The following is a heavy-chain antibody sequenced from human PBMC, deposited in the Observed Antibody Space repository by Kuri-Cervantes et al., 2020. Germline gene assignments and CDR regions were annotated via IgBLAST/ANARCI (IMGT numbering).Heavy chain of an antibody. CDR1: GFTFSSYA. J-gene: IGHJ6*02. V-gene: IGHV3-30*01. CDR2: ISYDGSNK. CDR3: ATDRYSGSYPYCFHGMDV. D-gene: IGHD1-26*01. Sequence: LTCAASGFTFSSYAMHWVRQAPGKGLEWVAVISYDGSNKHYADSVKGRFTISRDNSKNTLYVQMNSLRAEDTAVYYCATDRYSGSYPYCFHGMDVWGQGTTVTVSS.